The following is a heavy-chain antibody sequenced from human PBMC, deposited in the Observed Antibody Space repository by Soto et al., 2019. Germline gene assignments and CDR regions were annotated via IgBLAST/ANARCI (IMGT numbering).Heavy chain of an antibody. V-gene: IGHV5-10-1*01. CDR3: ARLFCSSTTCDSWFDP. CDR1: GYTFTTFW. D-gene: IGHD2-2*01. J-gene: IGHJ5*02. Sequence: GESLKISCTGFGYTFTTFWISWVRQMPGKRLEWMGRIGPRDSYVNYSPSFQGHVTISLDKSISTAYLQWGSLKASDTAMYYCARLFCSSTTCDSWFDPWGQGTLVTVSS. CDR2: IGPRDSYV.